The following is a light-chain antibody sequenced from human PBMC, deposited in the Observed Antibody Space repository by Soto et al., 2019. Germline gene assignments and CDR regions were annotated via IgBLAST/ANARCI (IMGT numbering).Light chain of an antibody. CDR1: SRDIGTYDY. J-gene: IGLJ2*01. Sequence: QSVLTQPASVSGSPGQSITISCTGTSRDIGTYDYVSWHQQHPGKAPKLIIYDVAHRPSGVSPRFSGSKSGDMASLTISGLQAEDEADYYCSLFTTSGSHVVFGGGTKLTVL. V-gene: IGLV2-14*03. CDR2: DVA. CDR3: SLFTTSGSHVV.